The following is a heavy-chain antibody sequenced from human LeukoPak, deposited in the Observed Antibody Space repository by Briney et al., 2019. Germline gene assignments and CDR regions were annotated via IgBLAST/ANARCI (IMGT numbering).Heavy chain of an antibody. CDR3: ARVVAVAGTEAFDI. J-gene: IGHJ3*02. D-gene: IGHD6-19*01. CDR2: IYSGGST. Sequence: GGSLRLSCAASGFTVSSNYMSWVRQAPGKGLEWVSVIYSGGSTYYADSVKGRFTISRDNFKNTLYLQMNSLRAEDTAVYYCARVVAVAGTEAFDIWGQGTMVTISS. CDR1: GFTVSSNY. V-gene: IGHV3-53*01.